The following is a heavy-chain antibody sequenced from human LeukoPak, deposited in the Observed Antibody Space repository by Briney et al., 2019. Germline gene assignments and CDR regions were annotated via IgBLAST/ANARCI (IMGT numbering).Heavy chain of an antibody. J-gene: IGHJ4*02. CDR3: AKQAYDSPRTDFDY. CDR2: VSTSGGST. Sequence: GGSLRLSCAASGFTFSTYAMSWVRQAPGKGLEWVSGVSTSGGSTYYADSVKGRFTISRDNSKNTLHLQMNSLRAEDTAIYYCAKQAYDSPRTDFDYWGQGTLVTVSS. V-gene: IGHV3-23*01. D-gene: IGHD3-22*01. CDR1: GFTFSTYA.